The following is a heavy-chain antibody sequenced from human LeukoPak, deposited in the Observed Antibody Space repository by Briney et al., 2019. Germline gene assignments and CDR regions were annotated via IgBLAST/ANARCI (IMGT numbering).Heavy chain of an antibody. Sequence: PGGSLRLSCAASGFTFSSYSINWVRQAPGKGLEWVSSISSSSSYIYYTDSVKGRFTISRDNAKNSLYLQMNSLRAEDTAVYYCARLSGSYGVLEAADYWGQGTLVTVSS. V-gene: IGHV3-21*01. CDR1: GFTFSSYS. J-gene: IGHJ4*02. CDR2: ISSSSSYI. CDR3: ARLSGSYGVLEAADY. D-gene: IGHD1-26*01.